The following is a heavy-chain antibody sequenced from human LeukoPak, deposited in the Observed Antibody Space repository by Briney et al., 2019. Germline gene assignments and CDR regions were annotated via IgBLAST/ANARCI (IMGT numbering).Heavy chain of an antibody. CDR3: ASANHYYYGSGSYSS. Sequence: SETLSLTCTVSGGSISSSSYYWGWIRQPPGKGLEWIGSIYYSGSTYYNPSLKSRVTISVDTSKNQFSLKLSSVTAADTAVYYCASANHYYYGSGSYSSWGQGTLVTVSS. D-gene: IGHD3-10*01. J-gene: IGHJ5*02. V-gene: IGHV4-39*07. CDR1: GGSISSSSYY. CDR2: IYYSGST.